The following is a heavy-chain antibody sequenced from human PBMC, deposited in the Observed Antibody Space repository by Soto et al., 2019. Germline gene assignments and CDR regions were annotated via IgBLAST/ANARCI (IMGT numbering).Heavy chain of an antibody. J-gene: IGHJ5*02. Sequence: TSETLSLTCTVSGGSISSGGYYWSWIRQHPGKGLEWIGYIYYSGSTYYNPSLKSRVTISVDTSKNQFSLKLSSVTAADTAVYYCARDITYVWGSYRYNWFDPWGQGTLVTVSS. CDR1: GGSISSGGYY. V-gene: IGHV4-31*03. D-gene: IGHD3-16*02. CDR3: ARDITYVWGSYRYNWFDP. CDR2: IYYSGST.